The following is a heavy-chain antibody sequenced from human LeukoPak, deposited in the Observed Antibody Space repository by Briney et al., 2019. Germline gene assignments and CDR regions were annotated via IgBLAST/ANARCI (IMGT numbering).Heavy chain of an antibody. V-gene: IGHV1-18*01. D-gene: IGHD4-17*01. CDR2: ISAYNGNT. J-gene: IGHJ4*02. CDR1: GYTFTSYG. CDR3: ARWDDYGDYPPYFDY. Sequence: ASVKVSCKASGYTFTSYGISWVRQAPGQGLEWMGWISAYNGNTNYAQRLQGRVTMTTDTSTSTAYMELRSLRSDDTAVYYCARWDDYGDYPPYFDYWGQGTLVTVSS.